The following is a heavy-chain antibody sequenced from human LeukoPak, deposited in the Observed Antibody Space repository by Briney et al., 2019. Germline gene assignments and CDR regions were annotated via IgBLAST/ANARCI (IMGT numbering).Heavy chain of an antibody. Sequence: ASVKVSCKASGYTFTSYGISWVRQAPGQGLEWMGWINPNSGGTNYAQKFQGRVTMTRDTSISTAYMELSRLRSDDTAVYYCARDRYLDFWSGYWAGWGQGTLVTVSS. J-gene: IGHJ4*02. V-gene: IGHV1-2*02. D-gene: IGHD3-3*01. CDR1: GYTFTSYG. CDR3: ARDRYLDFWSGYWAG. CDR2: INPNSGGT.